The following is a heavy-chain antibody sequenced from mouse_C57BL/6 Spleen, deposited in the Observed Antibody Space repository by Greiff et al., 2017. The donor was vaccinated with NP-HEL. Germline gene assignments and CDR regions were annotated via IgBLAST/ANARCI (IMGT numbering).Heavy chain of an antibody. D-gene: IGHD1-1*01. CDR1: GFTFSDYG. CDR3: AREDYYGSAWFAY. V-gene: IGHV5-17*01. CDR2: ISSGSSTI. Sequence: EVKLMESGGGLVKPGGSLKLSCAASGFTFSDYGMHWVRQAPEKGLEWVAYISSGSSTIYYADTVKGRFTISRDNAKNTLFLQMTSLRSEDTAMYYCAREDYYGSAWFAYWGQGTLVTVSA. J-gene: IGHJ3*01.